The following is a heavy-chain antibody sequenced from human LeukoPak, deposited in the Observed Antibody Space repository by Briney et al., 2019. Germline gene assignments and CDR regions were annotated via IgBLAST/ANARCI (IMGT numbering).Heavy chain of an antibody. D-gene: IGHD2-15*01. CDR3: ARVEVPRDINDWYFDH. CDR1: GYSIAHGFF. J-gene: IGHJ2*01. V-gene: IGHV4-38-2*02. Sequence: PSETLSLTCTVSGYSIAHGFFWAWIRQPPGGGLEWIGSLYHSGTTYYNTSLKSRISTSVDTSKNQFSLKLRLVTAADTAVYYCARVEVPRDINDWYFDHWGRGTLVTVSS. CDR2: LYHSGTT.